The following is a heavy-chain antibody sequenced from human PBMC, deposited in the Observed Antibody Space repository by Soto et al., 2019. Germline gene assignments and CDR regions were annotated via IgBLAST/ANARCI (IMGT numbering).Heavy chain of an antibody. CDR1: GFTFSSYD. CDR2: IGVYANT. Sequence: EVELLESGGDLVQPGGSLRLSCAASGFTFSSYDMNWVRQAPGKGLEWVAAIGVYANTYYADSVKGRFTISRDDSRNKVHLQLNSLRVDDTALYYCAKESTVGSPGDYFDSWGQGTLFTVSP. D-gene: IGHD1-26*01. V-gene: IGHV3-23*01. CDR3: AKESTVGSPGDYFDS. J-gene: IGHJ4*02.